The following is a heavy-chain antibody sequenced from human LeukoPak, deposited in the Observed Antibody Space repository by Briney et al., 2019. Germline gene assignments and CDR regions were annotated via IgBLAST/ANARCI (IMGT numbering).Heavy chain of an antibody. CDR2: INHSGST. CDR3: AREAPYYDILTGPKGGWFDP. D-gene: IGHD3-9*01. Sequence: PSETLSLTCAVYGGSFSGYYWSWIRQHPGKGLEGIGEINHSGSTNYNPSLNSRVTISVDTSKNQFSLKLSSVTAADTAVYYCAREAPYYDILTGPKGGWFDPWGQGTLVTVSS. V-gene: IGHV4-34*01. CDR1: GGSFSGYY. J-gene: IGHJ5*02.